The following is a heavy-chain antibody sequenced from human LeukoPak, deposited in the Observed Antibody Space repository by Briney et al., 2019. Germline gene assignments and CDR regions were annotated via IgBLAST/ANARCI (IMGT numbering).Heavy chain of an antibody. CDR1: GYTFTSYY. J-gene: IGHJ4*02. CDR2: ISAHNGNT. D-gene: IGHD6-13*01. Sequence: GASVKVSCKASGYTFTSYYMHWVRQAPGQGLEWMGWISAHNGNTNYAQKLQGRVTMTTDTSTSTAYMELRSLRSDDTAVYYCARDVRSVSSSWPYYFDYWGQGTLVTVSS. V-gene: IGHV1-18*04. CDR3: ARDVRSVSSSWPYYFDY.